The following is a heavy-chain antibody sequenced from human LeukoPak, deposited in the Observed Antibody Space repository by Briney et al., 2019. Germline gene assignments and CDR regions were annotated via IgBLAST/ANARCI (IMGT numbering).Heavy chain of an antibody. CDR3: ARDPQGGYYFDY. CDR1: GFTLGSYA. Sequence: PGGSLRLSCAASGFTLGSYAMHWVRQAPGKGLEWVAVISYAGSNKYYADSVKGRFTISRDNSKNTLYLQMNSLRGEDTAVYYCARDPQGGYYFDYWGQGTLVTVSS. CDR2: ISYAGSNK. D-gene: IGHD2-15*01. V-gene: IGHV3-30-3*01. J-gene: IGHJ4*02.